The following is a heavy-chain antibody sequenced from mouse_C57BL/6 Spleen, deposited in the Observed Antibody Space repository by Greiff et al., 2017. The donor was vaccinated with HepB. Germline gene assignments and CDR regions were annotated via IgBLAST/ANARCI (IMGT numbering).Heavy chain of an antibody. CDR3: TRWLGRGY. Sequence: VQLQESGAELVRPGASVTLSCKASGYTFTDYEMHWVKQTPVHGLEWIGAIDPETGGTAYNQKFKGKAILTADKSSSTAYMELRSLTSEDSAVYYCTRWLGRGYWGQGTTLTVSS. CDR1: GYTFTDYE. J-gene: IGHJ2*01. CDR2: IDPETGGT. D-gene: IGHD4-1*01. V-gene: IGHV1-15*01.